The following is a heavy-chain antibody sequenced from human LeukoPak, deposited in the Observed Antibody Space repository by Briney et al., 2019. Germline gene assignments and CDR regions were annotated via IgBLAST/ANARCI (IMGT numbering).Heavy chain of an antibody. D-gene: IGHD3-22*01. CDR1: GFSFSAYN. CDR3: ARDAAYFDSSGYYPGPLDY. CDR2: ISPSGDHR. J-gene: IGHJ4*02. Sequence: PGGSLRLSCAASGFSFSAYNINWVRQAPGKGLEWVSCISPSGDHRYYADSVRGRFTISRDNAKNSVYLQMNSLRAEDTAVYYCARDAAYFDSSGYYPGPLDYWGQGTLVSVSS. V-gene: IGHV3-21*01.